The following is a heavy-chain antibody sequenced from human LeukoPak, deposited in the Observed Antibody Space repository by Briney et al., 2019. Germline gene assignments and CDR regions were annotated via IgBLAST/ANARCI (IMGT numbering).Heavy chain of an antibody. V-gene: IGHV1-46*01. Sequence: GASVKVSCKASGYTFTSYGISWVRQAPGQGLEWMGIINPSSGRTNSAQKFRGRVTLTRDTSTSTVYLDLSNLRSDDTAVYYCVRSLWGSAGASDIWGQGTMVSVSS. CDR3: VRSLWGSAGASDI. CDR2: INPSSGRT. J-gene: IGHJ3*02. CDR1: GYTFTSYG. D-gene: IGHD7-27*01.